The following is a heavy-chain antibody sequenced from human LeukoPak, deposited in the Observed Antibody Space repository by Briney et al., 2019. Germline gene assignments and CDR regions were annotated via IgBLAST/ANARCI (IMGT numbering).Heavy chain of an antibody. V-gene: IGHV4-39*01. CDR3: ARQDDQDHGDPNWFDP. CDR2: IFFNGNT. CDR1: GGSINTGSYW. D-gene: IGHD4-17*01. Sequence: SETLSLTCSISGGSINTGSYWWGWIRQTPGKGLEFIGSIFFNGNTFYNPSLKSRVTISVDNFNDQFSLRLTSVTAADTGIYYCARQDDQDHGDPNWFDPWGQGILVTVSS. J-gene: IGHJ5*02.